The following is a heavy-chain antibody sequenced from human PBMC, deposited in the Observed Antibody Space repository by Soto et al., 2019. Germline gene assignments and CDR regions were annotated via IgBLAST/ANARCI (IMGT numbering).Heavy chain of an antibody. D-gene: IGHD7-27*01. CDR3: ASPLGMYYYYGMDV. Sequence: SVKVSGKASGGTFSSYAISWVRQAPGQGLEWMGGIIPIFGIANYAQKFQGRVTITADESTSTAYMELSSLRSEDTAVYYCASPLGMYYYYGMDVWGQGTTVTVSS. CDR1: GGTFSSYA. J-gene: IGHJ6*02. CDR2: IIPIFGIA. V-gene: IGHV1-69*13.